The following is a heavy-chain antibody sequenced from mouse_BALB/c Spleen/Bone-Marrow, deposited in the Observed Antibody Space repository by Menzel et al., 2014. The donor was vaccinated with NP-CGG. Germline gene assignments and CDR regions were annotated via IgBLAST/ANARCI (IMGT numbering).Heavy chain of an antibody. J-gene: IGHJ3*01. V-gene: IGHV1-37*01. Sequence: EVQLQQPGPALVKPGASVKISCKASGYSFTGYFMNWVKQSHGKSLEWIGRINPYNGDTFYNQKFKGKATLTVDKSSSTAHMELLSLTSEDSAVYYCGGQDGYYGGFAYLGQGTLVIVSA. CDR1: GYSFTGYF. D-gene: IGHD2-3*01. CDR2: INPYNGDT. CDR3: GGQDGYYGGFAY.